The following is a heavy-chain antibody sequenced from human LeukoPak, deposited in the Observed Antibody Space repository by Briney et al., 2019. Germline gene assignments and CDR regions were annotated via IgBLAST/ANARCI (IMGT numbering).Heavy chain of an antibody. CDR1: GYSFTSYW. CDR2: IYPGDSDT. D-gene: IGHD6-13*01. J-gene: IGHJ4*02. Sequence: GESLKISCKGSGYSFTSYWIGWVRQMPGKGLEWMGIIYPGDSDTRYSPSFQGQVTISADKSISTAYLQWSSLKASDTAMYYCARRGLAAAGTHLPLVYYFDYWGQGTLVTVSS. V-gene: IGHV5-51*01. CDR3: ARRGLAAAGTHLPLVYYFDY.